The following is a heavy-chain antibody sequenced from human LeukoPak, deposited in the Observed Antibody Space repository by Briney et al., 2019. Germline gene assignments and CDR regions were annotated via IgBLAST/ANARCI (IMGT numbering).Heavy chain of an antibody. CDR1: GGSISSGDYY. J-gene: IGHJ5*02. CDR2: IYYSEST. Sequence: PSETLSLTCTVSGGSISSGDYYWSWIRQPPGKGLEWIGYIYYSESTYYNPSLKSRVTISVDTSKNQFSLKLSSVTAADTAVYYCARGRLWFGELLRTPNWFDPWGQGTLVTVSS. CDR3: ARGRLWFGELLRTPNWFDP. V-gene: IGHV4-30-4*01. D-gene: IGHD3-10*01.